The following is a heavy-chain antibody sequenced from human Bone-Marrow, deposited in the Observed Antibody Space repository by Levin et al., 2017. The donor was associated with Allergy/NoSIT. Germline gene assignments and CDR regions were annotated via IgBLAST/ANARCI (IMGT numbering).Heavy chain of an antibody. J-gene: IGHJ3*01. CDR1: GFTFSSFG. V-gene: IGHV3-30*18. CDR2: ISHDGNKK. CDR3: AKEYSMEDAFDF. Sequence: GGSLRLSCAASGFTFSSFGMHWVRQAPGKGLEWVAGISHDGNKKYYEDSVKGRFTISRDNSKNTVDLQMNSLRPEDTALYFCAKEYSMEDAFDFWGQGTVVNVSP. D-gene: IGHD2-21*01.